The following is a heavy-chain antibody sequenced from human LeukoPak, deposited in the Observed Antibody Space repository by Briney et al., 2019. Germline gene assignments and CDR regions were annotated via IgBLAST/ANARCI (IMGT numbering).Heavy chain of an antibody. J-gene: IGHJ4*02. V-gene: IGHV1-18*01. D-gene: IGHD6-19*01. CDR2: ISAYNGST. CDR1: GYAFTTYG. CDR3: ARTSESGWREFDC. Sequence: GASVKVSCKASGYAFTTYGVSWVRQAPGQGLEWMGWISAYNGSTNYAQKFQGRVTMTTDTSTTTAYLEVRSLRSDDTAVYYCARTSESGWREFDCWGQGTLVTVSS.